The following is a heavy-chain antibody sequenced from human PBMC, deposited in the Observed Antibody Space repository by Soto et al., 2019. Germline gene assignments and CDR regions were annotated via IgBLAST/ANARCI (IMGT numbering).Heavy chain of an antibody. V-gene: IGHV4-34*01. D-gene: IGHD2-2*03. CDR3: ARGGFGYCSSTSCYVRRPRAMVNWFDP. Sequence: SETLSLTCAVYGGSFSGYYWSWIRQPPGKGLEWIGEINHSGSTNYNPSLKSRVTISVDTSKNQFSLKLSSVTAADTAVYYCARGGFGYCSSTSCYVRRPRAMVNWFDPWGQGTLVTVSS. J-gene: IGHJ5*02. CDR2: INHSGST. CDR1: GGSFSGYY.